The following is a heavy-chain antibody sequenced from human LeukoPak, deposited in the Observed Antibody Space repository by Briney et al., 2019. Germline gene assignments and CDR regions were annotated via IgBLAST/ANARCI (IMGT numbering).Heavy chain of an antibody. Sequence: GGSLRLSCSASGFPFSSYAMHWVRQAPGRGLEYVSALSCNGGSTYYADSVKGGYTISRDNPKNTLYLQMSSLRAEDTAVYYCVKDGPKDIVVVPAGAPVDYWGQGTLVTVSS. J-gene: IGHJ4*02. V-gene: IGHV3-64D*06. CDR2: LSCNGGST. CDR1: GFPFSSYA. D-gene: IGHD2-2*01. CDR3: VKDGPKDIVVVPAGAPVDY.